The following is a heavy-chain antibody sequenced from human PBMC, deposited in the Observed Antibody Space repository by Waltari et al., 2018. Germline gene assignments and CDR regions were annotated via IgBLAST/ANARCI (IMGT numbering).Heavy chain of an antibody. CDR1: GFPFGTYW. D-gene: IGHD1-26*01. CDR3: AREGKLLGAFDI. CDR2: IRQDGNQK. V-gene: IGHV3-7*01. J-gene: IGHJ3*02. Sequence: EVQLVESGGTLVQPGGSLRLSCAASGFPFGTYWMNWVRQAPGKGLEWVADIRQDGNQKSYVDSVKGRFTISRDNAESSLYLQMNSLRAEDTAVYYCAREGKLLGAFDIWGQGTMVTVSS.